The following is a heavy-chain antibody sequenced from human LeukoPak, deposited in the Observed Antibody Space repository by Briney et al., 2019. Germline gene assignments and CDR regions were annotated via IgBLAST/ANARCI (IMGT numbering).Heavy chain of an antibody. V-gene: IGHV4-34*01. CDR1: GGSFSGYY. D-gene: IGHD6-19*01. CDR3: ARGAPGAVAVLVY. CDR2: INHSGST. J-gene: IGHJ4*02. Sequence: SETLSLTCAVYGGSFSGYYWSWIRQPPGKGLEWIGEINHSGSTNYNPSLKSRVTMSVDTSKNQFSLKLSSVTAADTAVYYCARGAPGAVAVLVYWGQGTLVTVSS.